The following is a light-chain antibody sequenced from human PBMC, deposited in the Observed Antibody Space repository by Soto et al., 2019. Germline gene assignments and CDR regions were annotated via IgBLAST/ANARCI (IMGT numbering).Light chain of an antibody. CDR1: QAIRND. CDR3: LQDYTYPWT. Sequence: AIQMTQSPSSLSASVGDRVTITCRASQAIRNDLGWYQQKPGKAPNLLIFGASNLQVGVPVRFSASGSGTNFTLTISNLQPEDFASYYCLQDYTYPWTFGQGTKVGIK. V-gene: IGKV1-6*01. J-gene: IGKJ1*01. CDR2: GAS.